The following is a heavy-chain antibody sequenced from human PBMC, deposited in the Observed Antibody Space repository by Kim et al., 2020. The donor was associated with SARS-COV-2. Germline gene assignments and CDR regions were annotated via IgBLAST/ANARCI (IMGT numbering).Heavy chain of an antibody. D-gene: IGHD2-2*02. Sequence: ASVKVSCKASGYTFTSYDINWVRQATGQGLEWMGWMNPNSGNTGYAQKFQGRVTMTRNTSISTAYMELSSLRSEDTAVYYCARVLPYCSSTSCYTGPHYNWFDPWGQGTLVTVSS. CDR3: ARVLPYCSSTSCYTGPHYNWFDP. J-gene: IGHJ5*02. V-gene: IGHV1-8*01. CDR1: GYTFTSYD. CDR2: MNPNSGNT.